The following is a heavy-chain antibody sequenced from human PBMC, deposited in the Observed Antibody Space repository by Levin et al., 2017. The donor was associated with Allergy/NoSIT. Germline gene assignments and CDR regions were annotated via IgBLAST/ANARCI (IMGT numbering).Heavy chain of an antibody. CDR2: ISAYNGNT. V-gene: IGHV1-18*01. Sequence: GASVKVSCKASGYTFTSYGISWVRQAPGQGLEWMGWISAYNGNTNYAQKLQGRVTMTTDTSTSTAYMELRSLRSDDTAVYYCARDFEGDTIVATTRVYFNWFDPWGQGTLVTVSS. J-gene: IGHJ5*02. CDR3: ARDFEGDTIVATTRVYFNWFDP. D-gene: IGHD5-12*01. CDR1: GYTFTSYG.